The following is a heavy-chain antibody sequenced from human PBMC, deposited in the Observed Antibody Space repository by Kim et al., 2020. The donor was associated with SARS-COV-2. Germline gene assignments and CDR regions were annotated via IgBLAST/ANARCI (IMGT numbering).Heavy chain of an antibody. CDR3: AGSSWDTTTFDY. CDR2: VYYSGST. V-gene: IGHV4-59*01. J-gene: IGHJ4*02. Sequence: SETLSLTCTVSGGSISSYYWSWIRQPPGKGLEWIGYVYYSGSTNYNPSLKTRVTISVDTSKNQFSLKVNSVTAADTAGYYYAGSSWDTTTFDYWGQGTLV. CDR1: GGSISSYY. D-gene: IGHD6-13*01.